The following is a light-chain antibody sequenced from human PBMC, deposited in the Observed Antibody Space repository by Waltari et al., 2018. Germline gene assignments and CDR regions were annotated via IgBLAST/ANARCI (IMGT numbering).Light chain of an antibody. Sequence: QSAPTQPPSVSGSPGQSVTISCTGSNNDVGHYNYVAWYQQHPGKAPKLLIFGVTNRPSGVSDRFSGSRSGNTASLTISGLQSEDEADYYCSSYTPSTTWVFGGGTRLTVL. CDR2: GVT. J-gene: IGLJ3*02. V-gene: IGLV2-14*03. CDR3: SSYTPSTTWV. CDR1: NNDVGHYNY.